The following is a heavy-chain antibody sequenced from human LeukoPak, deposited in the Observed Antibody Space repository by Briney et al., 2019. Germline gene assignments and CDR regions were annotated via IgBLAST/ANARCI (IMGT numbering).Heavy chain of an antibody. D-gene: IGHD4-23*01. CDR1: GFTFSEYY. J-gene: IGHJ3*02. V-gene: IGHV3-23*01. Sequence: AGGSLRLSCAASGFTFSEYYMSWIRQAPGKGLEWVSSIIDGAGDRYYADSVRGRFSISRDNSKNTLYLQMNSLRAEDTAVYYCAKDPYGGNSRSAFDIWGQGTMVTVSS. CDR3: AKDPYGGNSRSAFDI. CDR2: IIDGAGDR.